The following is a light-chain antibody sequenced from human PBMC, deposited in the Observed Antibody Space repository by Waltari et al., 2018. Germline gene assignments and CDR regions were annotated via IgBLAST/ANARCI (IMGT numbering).Light chain of an antibody. CDR2: GDT. Sequence: SYVLSQPPSVSVAPGQTARMTRGGNNIGDQGVHWSQQKPGQAPVLVVYGDTARPSGIPERFSGSNSGNTATLTITRVAAGDEADYFCQVWHTTSAVVFGGGTKLTVL. CDR1: NIGDQG. J-gene: IGLJ2*01. V-gene: IGLV3-21*02. CDR3: QVWHTTSAVV.